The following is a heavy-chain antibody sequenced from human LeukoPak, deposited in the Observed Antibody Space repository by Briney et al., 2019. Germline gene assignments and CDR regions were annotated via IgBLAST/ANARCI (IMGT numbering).Heavy chain of an antibody. CDR2: IYTSGST. J-gene: IGHJ6*03. CDR3: ARGPYYYYYMDV. V-gene: IGHV4-4*07. Sequence: SETLSLTCTVSGGSISSYYWRWIRQPAGKGLEWIGRIYTSGSTNYNPSLKSRVTISVDTSKNQFSLKLSSVTAADTAVYYCARGPYYYYYMDVWGKGTTVTISS. CDR1: GGSISSYY.